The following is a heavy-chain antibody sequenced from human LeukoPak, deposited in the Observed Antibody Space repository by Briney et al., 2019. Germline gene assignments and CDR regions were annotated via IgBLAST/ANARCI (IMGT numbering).Heavy chain of an antibody. CDR2: IYYTGSS. J-gene: IGHJ3*01. D-gene: IGHD3-22*01. CDR3: ARDTTRIALIVVANDAFDF. V-gene: IGHV4-30-4*02. CDR1: GDSIKSGDRY. Sequence: PSDPLSLTCGVSGDSIKSGDRYWSWIRQPPAKGLEWIGHIYYTGSSYYNPSLKSRLTMSVDTSKNQFSLKLSSVTAADTAVYYCARDTTRIALIVVANDAFDFWGQGTVVTVSS.